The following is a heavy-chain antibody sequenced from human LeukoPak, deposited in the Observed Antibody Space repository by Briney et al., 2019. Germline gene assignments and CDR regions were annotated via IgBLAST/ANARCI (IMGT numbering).Heavy chain of an antibody. CDR3: ASEGFYDSSGYYKDY. Sequence: SVKVSCKASGGTFSSYAISWVRQAPGQGLEWMGRIIPIFGTANYAQKFQGRVTITTDESTSTAYMELSSLRSEDTAVYHCASEGFYDSSGYYKDYWGQGTLVTVSS. CDR1: GGTFSSYA. CDR2: IIPIFGTA. D-gene: IGHD3-22*01. J-gene: IGHJ4*02. V-gene: IGHV1-69*05.